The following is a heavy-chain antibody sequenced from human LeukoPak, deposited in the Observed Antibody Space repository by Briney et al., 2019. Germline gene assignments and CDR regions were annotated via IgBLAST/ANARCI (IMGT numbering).Heavy chain of an antibody. CDR1: GFTFSSYW. Sequence: SGGSLRLSCAASGFTFSSYWMSWVRQAPGTGLEWVANIKLDGSERYYVDSVRGRFTISRDNAKNSLYLQMNSLRANDTSVYYCARSRLGYYYYMDVWGKGTTVTVSS. D-gene: IGHD3-10*01. V-gene: IGHV3-7*01. J-gene: IGHJ6*03. CDR2: IKLDGSER. CDR3: ARSRLGYYYYMDV.